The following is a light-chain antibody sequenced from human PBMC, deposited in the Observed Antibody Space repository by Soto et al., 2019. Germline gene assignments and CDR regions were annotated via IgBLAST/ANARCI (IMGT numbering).Light chain of an antibody. J-gene: IGKJ1*01. CDR2: GVS. CDR3: QQYGTSPLT. V-gene: IGKV3-20*01. CDR1: QSVSSTY. Sequence: VLAQSPGTLSLSLGERATLSCRASQSVSSTYLAWYQQKPGQAPRLLIYGVSSRATGIPDRFSGSGSGTDFTLTISRLEPEDFAVYYCQQYGTSPLTFAQGTKV.